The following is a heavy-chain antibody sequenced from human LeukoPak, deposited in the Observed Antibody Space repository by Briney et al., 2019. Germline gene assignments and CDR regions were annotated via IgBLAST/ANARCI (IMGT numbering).Heavy chain of an antibody. D-gene: IGHD3-22*01. J-gene: IGHJ4*02. CDR2: ITSSSSHT. CDR1: GFIFSTYN. Sequence: PGGSLRLSCSASGFIFSTYNMNWVRQAPGKALEWVSSITSSSSHTYYADSVKGRYTISRDNAKNSLYLRMDSLRAEDTAVYYCAREPYYYDSSGYRPFDCWGQGTLVTVSS. V-gene: IGHV3-21*01. CDR3: AREPYYYDSSGYRPFDC.